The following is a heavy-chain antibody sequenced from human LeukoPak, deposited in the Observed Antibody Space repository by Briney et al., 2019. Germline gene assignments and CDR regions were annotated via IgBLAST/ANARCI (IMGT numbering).Heavy chain of an antibody. Sequence: VASEKVSCKASGYTFTSYDIHWVRQATGQGLEWMGWMNPNTGKTDFAKKFQGRVTMTRNTSINTVYMELSSLRSEDTAVYYCARKLGAPHYFDFWGQGTLVTVSS. CDR2: MNPNTGKT. V-gene: IGHV1-8*01. CDR3: ARKLGAPHYFDF. CDR1: GYTFTSYD. J-gene: IGHJ4*02. D-gene: IGHD1-26*01.